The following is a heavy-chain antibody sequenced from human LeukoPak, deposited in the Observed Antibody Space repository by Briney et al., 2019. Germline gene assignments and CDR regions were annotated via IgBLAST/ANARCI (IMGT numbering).Heavy chain of an antibody. CDR3: ARGGGDFDY. Sequence: PGGSLRLSCAASGFTFSSYSMNWVRQAPGKGLEWVSSISGSSSYMYYADSVKGRFTISRDNAKNSLYLQMSSLRADDTAVYYCARGGGDFDYWGQGTLVTVSS. D-gene: IGHD2-21*01. CDR1: GFTFSSYS. V-gene: IGHV3-21*01. CDR2: ISGSSSYM. J-gene: IGHJ4*02.